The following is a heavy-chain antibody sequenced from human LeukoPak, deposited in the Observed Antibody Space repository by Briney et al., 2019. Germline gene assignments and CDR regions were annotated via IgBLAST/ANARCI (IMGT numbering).Heavy chain of an antibody. CDR1: GGSISSSSYY. V-gene: IGHV4-39*07. Sequence: SETLSLTCTASGGSISSSSYYWGWIRQPPGKGLEWIGSIYYSGSTYYNPSLKSRVTISVDTSKNQFSLKLSSVTAADTAVYYCARYDFNKFFDYWGQGTLVTVSS. D-gene: IGHD3-3*01. J-gene: IGHJ4*02. CDR2: IYYSGST. CDR3: ARYDFNKFFDY.